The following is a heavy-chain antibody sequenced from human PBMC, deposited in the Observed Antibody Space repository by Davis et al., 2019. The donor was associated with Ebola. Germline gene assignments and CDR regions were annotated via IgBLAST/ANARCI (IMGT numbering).Heavy chain of an antibody. CDR1: GGSISSYY. V-gene: IGHV4-59*01. CDR3: ARVIGHYDFWSGSISDYGLDV. D-gene: IGHD3-3*01. J-gene: IGHJ6*02. CDR2: IYYSSNT. Sequence: SETLSLTCTVSGGSISSYYWSWIRQSPGKGPEWVGSIYYSSNTNYNPSLKSRVIISVDTSKNQFSLKLSSVTAADTAVYYCARVIGHYDFWSGSISDYGLDVWGQGTTVTVSS.